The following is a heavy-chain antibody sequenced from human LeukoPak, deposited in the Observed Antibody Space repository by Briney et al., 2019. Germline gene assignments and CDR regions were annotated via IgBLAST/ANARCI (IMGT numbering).Heavy chain of an antibody. V-gene: IGHV3-21*01. D-gene: IGHD3-10*01. CDR3: ARAEWFGESDFDY. CDR1: GFTFSSYS. J-gene: IGHJ4*02. CDR2: ISSSSSYI. Sequence: GGSLRLSCAASGFTFSSYSMNWVRQAPGKGLEWVSSISSSSSYIYYADSVKGRFTISRDNAKNSLYLQMNSLRAEDTAVYYCARAEWFGESDFDYWGQGTLVTVSS.